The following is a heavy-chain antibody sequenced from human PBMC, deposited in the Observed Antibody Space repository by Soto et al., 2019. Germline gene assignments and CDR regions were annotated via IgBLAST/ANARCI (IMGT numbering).Heavy chain of an antibody. D-gene: IGHD6-25*01. CDR1: GFTFSSYS. V-gene: IGHV3-21*01. CDR2: ISSSSSYI. Sequence: GGSLRLSCAASGFTFSSYSMNWDRQAPGKGLEWVSSISSSSSYIYYADSVKGRFTISRDNAKNSLYLQMNSLRAEDTAVYYCARVIDSGGDYYYGMDVWGQGTTVTVSS. CDR3: ARVIDSGGDYYYGMDV. J-gene: IGHJ6*02.